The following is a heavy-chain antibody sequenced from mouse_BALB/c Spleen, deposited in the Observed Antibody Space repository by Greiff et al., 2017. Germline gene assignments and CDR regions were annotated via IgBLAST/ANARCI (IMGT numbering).Heavy chain of an antibody. J-gene: IGHJ2*01. V-gene: IGHV7-3*02. CDR2: IRNKANGYTT. D-gene: IGHD2-14*01. CDR3: ARGYDGYYFDY. Sequence: EVQGVESGGGLVQPGGSLRLSCATSGFTFTDYYMSWVRQPPGKALEWLGFIRNKANGYTTEYSASVKGRFTISRDNSQSILYLQMNTLRAEDSATYYCARGYDGYYFDYWGQGTTLTVSS. CDR1: GFTFTDYY.